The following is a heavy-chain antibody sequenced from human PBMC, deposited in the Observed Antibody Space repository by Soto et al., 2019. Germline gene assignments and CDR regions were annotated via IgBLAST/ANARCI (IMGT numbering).Heavy chain of an antibody. CDR3: ANGGGVVVTPFDY. CDR1: GFTFSSYG. CDR2: ISYDGSNK. J-gene: IGHJ4*02. Sequence: QVQLVESGGGVVQPGRSLRLSCAASGFTFSSYGMHWVRQAPGKGLEWVAVISYDGSNKYYADSVKGRFTISRDNSKNTLYLQMNSRRAEDTAVYYCANGGGVVVTPFDYWGQGTLVTVSS. D-gene: IGHD3-22*01. V-gene: IGHV3-30*18.